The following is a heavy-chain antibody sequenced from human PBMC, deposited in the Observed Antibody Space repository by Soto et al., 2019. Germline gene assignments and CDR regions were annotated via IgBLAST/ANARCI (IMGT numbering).Heavy chain of an antibody. CDR1: GFSLSTSGMC. J-gene: IGHJ4*02. V-gene: IGHV2-70*01. CDR3: ARILVGTARVGYYYDSSGYYYGVFDY. D-gene: IGHD3-22*01. CDR2: IDWDEDK. Sequence: SGPTLVNPTQTLTLTCTFSGFSLSTSGMCVSWIRQPPGKALEWLALIDWDEDKYYSTSLKTRLTISKDTSKNQVVLTMTNMDPVDTATYYCARILVGTARVGYYYDSSGYYYGVFDYWGQGTLVTVSS.